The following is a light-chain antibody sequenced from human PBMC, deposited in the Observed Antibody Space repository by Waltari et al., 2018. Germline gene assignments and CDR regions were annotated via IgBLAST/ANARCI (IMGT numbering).Light chain of an antibody. V-gene: IGLV1-51*01. J-gene: IGLJ2*01. CDR1: SPNIGNSY. Sequence: QSVLTQPPSVSGDPGQRVTISCTGSSPNIGNSYVHWYQQFPGTAPKLLIFDNNKRPSGISDRFSGSKSGVSASLTITGLQPGDEADYYCGAGAGSLSVFGGGTRLTVL. CDR3: GAGAGSLSV. CDR2: DNN.